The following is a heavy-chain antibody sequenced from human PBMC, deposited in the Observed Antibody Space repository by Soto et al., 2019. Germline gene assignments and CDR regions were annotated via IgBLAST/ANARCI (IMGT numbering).Heavy chain of an antibody. CDR1: GDSFSRGEYY. CDR2: MSYSGST. Sequence: SESLSLTCTVSGDSFSRGEYYWIWIRQPPGNSLEWMGYMSYSGSTYYNPSLKSRITISVDTSMNQVSLKLSSVTAADTAVYYSVREAGYYDSRGSNWFDPGGQGTLVTVSS. J-gene: IGHJ5*02. CDR3: VREAGYYDSRGSNWFDP. D-gene: IGHD3-22*01. V-gene: IGHV4-30-4*01.